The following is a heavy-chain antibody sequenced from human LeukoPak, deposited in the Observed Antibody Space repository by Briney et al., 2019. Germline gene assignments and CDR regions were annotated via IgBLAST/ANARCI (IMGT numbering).Heavy chain of an antibody. D-gene: IGHD6-19*01. CDR2: ISFSGDNT. CDR1: GFTFSSYA. V-gene: IGHV3-23*01. Sequence: GGSLRLSCAASGFTFSSYAMSWVRQAPGKGLEWVSAISFSGDNTYYADSVKGRFTISRDKSKNTLYLQMNSLRAEDTAVYYCARPRSGWSTSGAFDIWGQGTMVTVSS. CDR3: ARPRSGWSTSGAFDI. J-gene: IGHJ3*02.